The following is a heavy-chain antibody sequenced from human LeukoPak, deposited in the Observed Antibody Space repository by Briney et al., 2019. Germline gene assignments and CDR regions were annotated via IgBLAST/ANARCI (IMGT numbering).Heavy chain of an antibody. J-gene: IGHJ4*02. CDR2: ISSSGSTI. CDR1: GFTFSNAW. D-gene: IGHD4-11*01. Sequence: PGGSLRLSCAASGFTFSNAWMSWVRHAPGKGLVWVSYISSSGSTIYYADSVKGRFTISRDHAKNSLYLQMNSLRAEDTAVYYCARDQSDYPTTTFDCWGQGTLVTVSS. CDR3: ARDQSDYPTTTFDC. V-gene: IGHV3-11*04.